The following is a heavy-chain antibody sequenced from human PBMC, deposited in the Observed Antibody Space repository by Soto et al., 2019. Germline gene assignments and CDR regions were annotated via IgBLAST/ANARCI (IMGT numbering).Heavy chain of an antibody. Sequence: GESLKISCKGSGYSFTSYWIGWVRQMPGKGLEWMGIIYPGDSDTRYSPSFQGQVTISADKSISTAYLQWSSLKASDTAMYYCATSLGAGTYYYYYMDVWGKGTTVTVSS. V-gene: IGHV5-51*01. D-gene: IGHD6-19*01. J-gene: IGHJ6*03. CDR2: IYPGDSDT. CDR1: GYSFTSYW. CDR3: ATSLGAGTYYYYYMDV.